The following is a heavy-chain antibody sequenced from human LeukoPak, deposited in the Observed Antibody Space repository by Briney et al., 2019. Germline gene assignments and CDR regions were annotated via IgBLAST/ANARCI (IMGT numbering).Heavy chain of an antibody. J-gene: IGHJ5*02. CDR2: INPNSGGT. D-gene: IGHD2-2*02. V-gene: IGHV1-2*02. CDR1: GYTFTVYY. CDR3: AREEDRGPDIVVVPAAIGGVFSWFDP. Sequence: GASVKVSCKASGYTFTVYYMHWVRQAPGQGLEWMGWINPNSGGTNYAQKFQGRVTMTRDTSISTAYMELSRLRSDDTAVYYCAREEDRGPDIVVVPAAIGGVFSWFDPWGQGTLVTVSS.